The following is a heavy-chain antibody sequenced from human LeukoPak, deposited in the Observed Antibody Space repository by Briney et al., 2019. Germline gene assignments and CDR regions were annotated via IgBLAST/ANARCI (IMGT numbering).Heavy chain of an antibody. J-gene: IGHJ4*02. Sequence: SETLSLTCTVSGGSTSSYYWSWIRQPPGKGLEWIGYIYYSGSTKYNPSLKSRVTISVDTSKNQFSLKLSSVTAADTAVYYCARGYGSGSYGLYYFDYRGQGTLVTVSS. CDR1: GGSTSSYY. D-gene: IGHD3-10*01. CDR2: IYYSGST. V-gene: IGHV4-59*01. CDR3: ARGYGSGSYGLYYFDY.